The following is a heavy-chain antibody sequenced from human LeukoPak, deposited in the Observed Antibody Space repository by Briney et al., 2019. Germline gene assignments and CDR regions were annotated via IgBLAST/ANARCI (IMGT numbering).Heavy chain of an antibody. CDR1: GFTFSSYG. Sequence: GGSLRLSCAASGFTFSSYGMSWVRQAPGKGLEWVSAISGSGGSTYYADSVKGRFTISRDNSKNTLYLQMNSLRAEDTAVYYCAKGTPSISAYYFYMDVWGKGTTVTVSS. J-gene: IGHJ6*03. CDR3: AKGTPSISAYYFYMDV. V-gene: IGHV3-23*01. D-gene: IGHD2-21*01. CDR2: ISGSGGST.